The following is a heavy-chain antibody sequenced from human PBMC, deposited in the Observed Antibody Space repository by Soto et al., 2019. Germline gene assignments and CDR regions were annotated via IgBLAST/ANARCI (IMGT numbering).Heavy chain of an antibody. J-gene: IGHJ4*02. CDR1: GFSFIKYA. Sequence: PGGSLRLSCAASGFSFIKYAMSWVRQAPGKGLEWVSGLRGSGGSTSSADSVKGRFAISRDNSRNTLYLQMNSLRDGDTAIYYCARGFSAGKGSPPDYWGQGTLVTVSS. D-gene: IGHD3-10*01. CDR3: ARGFSAGKGSPPDY. V-gene: IGHV3-23*01. CDR2: LRGSGGST.